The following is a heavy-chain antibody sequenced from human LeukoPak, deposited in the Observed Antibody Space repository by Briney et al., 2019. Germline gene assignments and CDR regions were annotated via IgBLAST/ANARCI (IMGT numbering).Heavy chain of an antibody. D-gene: IGHD2-15*01. CDR3: ARGDCSGGSCYRTFDY. CDR2: IYYSGST. CDR1: GGSISRGSYY. Sequence: SQTLSLTCVVSGGSISRGSYYWSWIRQPPGKGLEWIGYIYYSGSTNYNPSLKSRVTISVDTSKNQFSLKLSSVTAADTAVYYCARGDCSGGSCYRTFDYWGQGTLVTVSS. V-gene: IGHV4-61*01. J-gene: IGHJ4*02.